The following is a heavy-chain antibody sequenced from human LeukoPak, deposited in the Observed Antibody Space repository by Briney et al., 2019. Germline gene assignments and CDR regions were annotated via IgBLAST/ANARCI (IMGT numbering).Heavy chain of an antibody. V-gene: IGHV4-59*01. CDR2: IYYSGST. D-gene: IGHD5-18*01. CDR1: GGSISSYY. Sequence: SSETLSLTCTVSGGSISSYYWSWIRQPPGKGLEWIGYIYYSGSTNYNPSLKSRVTISVDTSKNQFSLKLSSVTAADTAVYYCARGARGYSYGHFDYWGQGTLVTVSS. CDR3: ARGARGYSYGHFDY. J-gene: IGHJ4*02.